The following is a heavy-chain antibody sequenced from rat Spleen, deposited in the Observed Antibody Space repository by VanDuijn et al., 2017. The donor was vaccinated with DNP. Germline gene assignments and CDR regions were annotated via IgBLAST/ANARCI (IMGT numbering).Heavy chain of an antibody. Sequence: EVQLVESGGGLVQPGRSLKLSCAASGFTFSDYNMAWVRQAPKKGLEWVATISYDGSSTYYRDSVKGRFTISRDNAKSTLYLQMDSLRSEDTATYYGASGPYYYSSDEEDWFAYWGQGTLVTVSS. V-gene: IGHV5-7*01. D-gene: IGHD1-2*01. CDR2: ISYDGSST. CDR3: ASGPYYYSSDEEDWFAY. J-gene: IGHJ3*01. CDR1: GFTFSDYN.